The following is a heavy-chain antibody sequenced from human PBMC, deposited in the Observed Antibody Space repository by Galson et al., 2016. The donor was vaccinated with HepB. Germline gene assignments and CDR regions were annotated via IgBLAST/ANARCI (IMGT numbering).Heavy chain of an antibody. Sequence: SLRLSCAASGFTFDDYAMHWVRQAPGKGLEWVSSISYNSARIGYADSVKGRFTISRDNAKNSLYLQMNSLRAEDTAFYYCVKDGLTTVSLGPNWFDPWGQGTLVTVSS. CDR2: ISYNSARI. CDR3: VKDGLTTVSLGPNWFDP. J-gene: IGHJ5*02. D-gene: IGHD4-11*01. CDR1: GFTFDDYA. V-gene: IGHV3-9*01.